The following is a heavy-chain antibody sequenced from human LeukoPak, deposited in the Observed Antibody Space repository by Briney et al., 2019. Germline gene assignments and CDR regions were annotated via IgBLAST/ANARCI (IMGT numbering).Heavy chain of an antibody. CDR2: ISGSGGST. D-gene: IGHD5-24*01. CDR1: GFTFSSYA. Sequence: GGSLRLSCAASGFTFSSYAMSWVRQAPGKGLEWVSAISGSGGSTYYADSVKGRFTISRDKSKNTLYLQMNSLRAEDTAVYYCATARRDGYNYDYWGQGTLVTVSS. J-gene: IGHJ4*02. V-gene: IGHV3-23*01. CDR3: ATARRDGYNYDY.